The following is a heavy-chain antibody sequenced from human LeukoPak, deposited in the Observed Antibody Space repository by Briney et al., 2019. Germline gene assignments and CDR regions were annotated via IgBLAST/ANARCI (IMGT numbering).Heavy chain of an antibody. V-gene: IGHV3-48*02. Sequence: PGGSLRLSCAASGFTFSKDWMSWVRQAPGKGLEWVSYIRSSTSTIYYADSVKGRFTISRDNAKNSLYLQMNSLRDEDTAVYYCARDSSYFGSGSYYTYWGQGTLVTVSS. D-gene: IGHD3-10*01. J-gene: IGHJ4*02. CDR2: IRSSTSTI. CDR1: GFTFSKDW. CDR3: ARDSSYFGSGSYYTY.